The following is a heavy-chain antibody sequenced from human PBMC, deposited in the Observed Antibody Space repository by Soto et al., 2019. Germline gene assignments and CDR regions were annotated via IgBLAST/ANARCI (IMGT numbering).Heavy chain of an antibody. CDR3: AKTFGYHGGYYFEY. CDR2: INPSGGST. Sequence: QVQLVQSGAEVKKPGASVKVSCEAYGYTFTNYYIHWVRQAPGQGLEWLAVINPSGGSTRYAQKFHGRVTMTQDTSTSPVYMELSSLRSEDTAVYYCAKTFGYHGGYYFEYWGQRTLGTVSS. D-gene: IGHD3-16*01. J-gene: IGHJ4*02. CDR1: GYTFTNYY. V-gene: IGHV1-46*01.